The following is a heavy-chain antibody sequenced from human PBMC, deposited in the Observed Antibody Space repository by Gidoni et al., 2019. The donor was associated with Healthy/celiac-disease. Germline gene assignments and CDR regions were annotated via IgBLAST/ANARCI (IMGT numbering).Heavy chain of an antibody. D-gene: IGHD4-17*01. CDR1: GGSISSSNW. Sequence: QVQLQESGPGLVKPSGTLSLTCAVSGGSISSSNWWSWVRQPPGKGLEWIGEIYHSGSTNYNPSLKSRVTISVDKSKNQFSLKLSSVTAADTAVYHCARDHDTTTVTTPTSNGMDVWGQGTTVTVSS. CDR3: ARDHDTTTVTTPTSNGMDV. J-gene: IGHJ6*02. CDR2: IYHSGST. V-gene: IGHV4-4*02.